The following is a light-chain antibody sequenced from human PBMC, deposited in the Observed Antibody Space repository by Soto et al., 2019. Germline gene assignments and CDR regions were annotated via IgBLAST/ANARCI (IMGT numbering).Light chain of an antibody. CDR2: DAS. V-gene: IGKV3-20*01. CDR1: QTVRNNY. CDR3: QQFSSYPLT. Sequence: EFVLTQSPGTLSLSPGERATLSCRASQTVRNNYLAWYQQKPGQAPRLLIYDASRRATGIPDRFSGGGSGTDFTLTISRLEPEDFAVYYCQQFSSYPLTFGGGTKVEIK. J-gene: IGKJ4*01.